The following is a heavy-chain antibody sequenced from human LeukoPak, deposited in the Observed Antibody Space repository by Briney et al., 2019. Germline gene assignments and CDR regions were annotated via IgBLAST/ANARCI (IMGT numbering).Heavy chain of an antibody. CDR3: ARIPRWGWLQLNSEGDY. J-gene: IGHJ4*02. V-gene: IGHV4-34*01. CDR2: INHSGST. D-gene: IGHD5-24*01. CDR1: GGSFSGYY. Sequence: PSETLSLTCAVYGGSFSGYYWSWIRQPPGKGLEWIGEINHSGSTNYNPSLKSRVTISVDTSKNQFSLKLSSVTAADTAVYYCARIPRWGWLQLNSEGDYWGQGTLVTVSS.